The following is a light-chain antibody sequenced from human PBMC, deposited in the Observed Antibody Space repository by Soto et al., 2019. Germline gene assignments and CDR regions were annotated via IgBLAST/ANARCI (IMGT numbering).Light chain of an antibody. CDR3: CSYAGSSTWV. CDR2: EVS. CDR1: SSDVGSYNL. J-gene: IGLJ3*02. V-gene: IGLV2-23*02. Sequence: QSALTQPASMSGSPGQSITISCTGTSSDVGSYNLVSWYQQHPGKAPKLMIYEVSKRPSGVSNRFSGSKSGNTASLTISGLKAEDEADYYCCSYAGSSTWVFGGGTKLTVL.